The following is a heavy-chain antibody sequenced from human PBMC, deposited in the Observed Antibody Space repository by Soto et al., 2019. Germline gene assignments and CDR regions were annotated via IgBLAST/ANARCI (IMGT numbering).Heavy chain of an antibody. CDR1: GYSFTSND. Sequence: ASVKVSCKASGYSFTSNDINWVRRATGQGLEWMGWMNPNSDNTGHAQKFQGRLTMTRSTSTNTAYMELNSLRPEDTGVYYCARVTPGNNLYYFSGLDVWGQGTSVTVSS. CDR3: ARVTPGNNLYYFSGLDV. V-gene: IGHV1-8*01. J-gene: IGHJ6*02. D-gene: IGHD1-1*01. CDR2: MNPNSDNT.